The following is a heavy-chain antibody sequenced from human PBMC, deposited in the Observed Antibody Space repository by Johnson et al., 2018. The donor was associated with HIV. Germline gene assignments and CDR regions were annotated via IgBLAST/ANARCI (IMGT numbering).Heavy chain of an antibody. CDR3: ARRVGMIVVDRGAYDI. CDR2: IYSGGST. D-gene: IGHD3-22*01. V-gene: IGHV3-66*01. Sequence: VQLVESGGDLVRPGGSLRLSCAASGFSVSSKYMSWVRQAPGKGLEWVSVIYSGGSTYYADSVKGRFTISRDNSKNTLYLQMNSLRAEDTAVYYCARRVGMIVVDRGAYDIWGQGTMVTVSS. CDR1: GFSVSSKY. J-gene: IGHJ3*02.